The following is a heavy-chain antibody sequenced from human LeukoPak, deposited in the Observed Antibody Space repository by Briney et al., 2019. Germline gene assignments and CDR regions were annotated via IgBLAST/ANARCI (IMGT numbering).Heavy chain of an antibody. V-gene: IGHV1-18*01. Sequence: GASVKVSCKASGYTFTSYGISWVRQAPGQGLEWMGWISAYNGNTNYAQKLQGRVTMTTDTPTSTAYMELRSLRSDDTAVYYCARDPGYSGYGVNLYYYYMDVWGKGTTVTISS. CDR3: ARDPGYSGYGVNLYYYYMDV. CDR2: ISAYNGNT. J-gene: IGHJ6*03. CDR1: GYTFTSYG. D-gene: IGHD5-12*01.